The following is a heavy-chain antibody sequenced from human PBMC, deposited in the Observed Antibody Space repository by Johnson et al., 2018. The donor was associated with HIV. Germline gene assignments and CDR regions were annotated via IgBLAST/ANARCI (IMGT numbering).Heavy chain of an antibody. J-gene: IGHJ3*01. CDR1: GFTFSSYA. V-gene: IGHV3-30*04. CDR3: VKDGAHSGSHHDAFDV. D-gene: IGHD1-26*01. CDR2: ISYDGSDK. Sequence: QVQLVESGGGVVQPGRSLRLSCAASGFTFSSYAMHWVRQAPAKGLEWVAVISYDGSDKYYADSVKGRFTISRDNSKNTVFLEMNSLTAEDTGLYYCVKDGAHSGSHHDAFDVWGRGTVVTVSS.